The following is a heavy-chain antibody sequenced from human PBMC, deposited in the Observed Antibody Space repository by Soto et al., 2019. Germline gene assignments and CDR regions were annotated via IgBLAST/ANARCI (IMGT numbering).Heavy chain of an antibody. Sequence: PGESLKISCKGSGYSFTSYWISWVRQMPGKGLEWMGRIDPSDSYTNYSPSFQGHVTISADKSISTAYLQWSSLTAADTAVYYCARASMVRGVAGHYYYYGMDVWGQGTTVTVSS. CDR1: GYSFTSYW. CDR2: IDPSDSYT. V-gene: IGHV5-10-1*01. CDR3: ARASMVRGVAGHYYYYGMDV. J-gene: IGHJ6*02. D-gene: IGHD3-10*01.